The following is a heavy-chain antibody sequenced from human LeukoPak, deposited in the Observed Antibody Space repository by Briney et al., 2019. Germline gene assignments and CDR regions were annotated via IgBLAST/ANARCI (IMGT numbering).Heavy chain of an antibody. CDR1: GFPFSSYW. CDR3: TRVGYIDEGIDY. CDR2: IKQDGSKK. V-gene: IGHV3-7*04. D-gene: IGHD5-24*01. Sequence: GGSLRLSCVASGFPFSSYWMTWVRQAPGKGLECVANIKQDGSKKSYVDSVKGRFTISRDNAKNSLYLQMNSLRAEDTAIYYCTRVGYIDEGIDYWGQGTLVTVSS. J-gene: IGHJ4*02.